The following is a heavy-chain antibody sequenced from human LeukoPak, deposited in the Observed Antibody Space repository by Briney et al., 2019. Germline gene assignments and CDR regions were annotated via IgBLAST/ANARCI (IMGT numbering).Heavy chain of an antibody. J-gene: IGHJ5*02. Sequence: PSETLSLTCTVSGVSISSYYWSWIRQPPGKGLEWIGYIYYSGSTNYNPSLKSRVTISVDTSKNQFSLKLSSVTAADTAVYYCASLSEYCSSGSCYLGWFDPWGQGTLVTVSS. CDR3: ASLSEYCSSGSCYLGWFDP. V-gene: IGHV4-59*01. CDR1: GVSISSYY. CDR2: IYYSGST. D-gene: IGHD2-15*01.